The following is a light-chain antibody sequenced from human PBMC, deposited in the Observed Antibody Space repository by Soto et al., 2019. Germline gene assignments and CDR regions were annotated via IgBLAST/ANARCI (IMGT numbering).Light chain of an antibody. CDR3: SSYTGSSTLV. J-gene: IGLJ3*02. V-gene: IGLV2-14*01. CDR1: SSDVGGYNY. Sequence: QSALTQPASVSASPGQSITISCTGTSSDVGGYNYVSWYQQHPGKAPKLMIYEVSNRPSGVSNRFSGSKSGNTASLTISGLQADDEADYYCSSYTGSSTLVFGGGTKVTVL. CDR2: EVS.